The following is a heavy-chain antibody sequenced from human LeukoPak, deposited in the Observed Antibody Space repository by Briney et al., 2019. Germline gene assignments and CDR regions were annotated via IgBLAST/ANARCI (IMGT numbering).Heavy chain of an antibody. CDR2: ISSNGGST. D-gene: IGHD1-26*01. CDR3: AKDRTVGASYWYFDL. CDR1: GFTFSNYA. Sequence: GGSLRLSCAASGFTFSNYAISWVRQAPGKGLEWVSAISSNGGSTYYADSVKGRFTISRDNSKNTLYLQMNTLRAEDTAVYYCAKDRTVGASYWYFDLWGRGTLVTVSS. J-gene: IGHJ2*01. V-gene: IGHV3-23*01.